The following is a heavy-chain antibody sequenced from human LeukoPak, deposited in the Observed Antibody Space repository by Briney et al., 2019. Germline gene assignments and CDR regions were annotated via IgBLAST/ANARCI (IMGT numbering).Heavy chain of an antibody. J-gene: IGHJ4*02. Sequence: GGSLRLSCADSGFTFSSHWMHWVRHAPGKGLVWVSRIKYDASSTSYADSVKGRFTISRDNAKNTLYLQMNSPRAEDTAVYYCARAYVYGDYVTLDYWGQGTLVTVSS. D-gene: IGHD4-17*01. V-gene: IGHV3-74*01. CDR2: IKYDASST. CDR1: GFTFSSHW. CDR3: ARAYVYGDYVTLDY.